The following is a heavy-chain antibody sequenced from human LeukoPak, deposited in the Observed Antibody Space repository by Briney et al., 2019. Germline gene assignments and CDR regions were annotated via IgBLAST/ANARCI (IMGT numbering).Heavy chain of an antibody. CDR1: GYSISSGYY. CDR2: IYHSGST. J-gene: IGHJ3*02. Sequence: SETLSLTCTVSGYSISSGYYWGWIRQPPGKGLEWIGSIYHSGSTYYNPSLKSRVTISVDTSKNQFSLKLNSVTAADTAVYYCARDGRYYYAFDIWGQGTMVTVSS. CDR3: ARDGRYYYAFDI. V-gene: IGHV4-38-2*02. D-gene: IGHD1-26*01.